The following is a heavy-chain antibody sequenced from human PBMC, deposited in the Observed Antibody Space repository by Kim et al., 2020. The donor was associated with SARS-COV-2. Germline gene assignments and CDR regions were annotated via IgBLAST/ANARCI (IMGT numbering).Heavy chain of an antibody. CDR2: ISCSGSTV. CDR3: ARRGTLKWVGESDHFDY. Sequence: GGSLRLSCAASGFTFSSYPMNWIRQAPGKGLEWISYISCSGSTVYSTESVKGRFTISRDNAKNSLYLQMNSLRAEDTAMYFCARRGTLKWVGESDHFDYWGQGTLVTVSS. CDR1: GFTFSSYP. V-gene: IGHV3-48*04. D-gene: IGHD3-10*01. J-gene: IGHJ4*02.